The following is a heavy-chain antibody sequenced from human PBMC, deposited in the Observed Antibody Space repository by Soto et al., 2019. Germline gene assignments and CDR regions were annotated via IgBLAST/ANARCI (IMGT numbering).Heavy chain of an antibody. CDR2: IGDSASST. V-gene: IGHV3-23*01. CDR1: GVTCSNYA. CDR3: AKDRGLVALEYFQY. J-gene: IGHJ1*01. D-gene: IGHD3-9*01. Sequence: GGSLRLSCAAAGVTCSNYAMTWVRKAPGTGPEWVSTIGDSASSTYYADSVKGRFIISRDNSKNTLYLQMNSLRAEDTAVYFCAKDRGLVALEYFQYWGQGTLVTVSS.